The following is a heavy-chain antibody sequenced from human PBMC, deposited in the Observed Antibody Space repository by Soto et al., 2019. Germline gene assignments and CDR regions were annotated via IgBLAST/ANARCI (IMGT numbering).Heavy chain of an antibody. V-gene: IGHV4-59*01. D-gene: IGHD3-3*01. CDR2: IYYSGST. J-gene: IGHJ5*02. Sequence: LSETLSLTCTVSGGSISSYYWSWIRQPPGKGLEWIGYIYYSGSTNYNPSLKSRVTISVDTSKNQFSLKLSSVTAADTAVYYCARASGTPTIFGVVRWFDPWGQGTLVTVSS. CDR1: GGSISSYY. CDR3: ARASGTPTIFGVVRWFDP.